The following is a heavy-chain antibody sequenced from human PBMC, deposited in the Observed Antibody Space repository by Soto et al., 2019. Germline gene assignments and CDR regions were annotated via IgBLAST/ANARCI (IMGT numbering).Heavy chain of an antibody. CDR2: ISSYNGNT. D-gene: IGHD2-2*01. V-gene: IGHV1-18*04. J-gene: IGHJ5*02. Sequence: GASVKVSCKASGYTFTSYGISWVRQAPGQGLEWMGWISSYNGNTNYAQKVQGRVTMTTDTSTSTTYMELRSLRSDDTAVYYCARGPRYCSSTSCFSGVTWFDPWGQGTLLTVSS. CDR3: ARGPRYCSSTSCFSGVTWFDP. CDR1: GYTFTSYG.